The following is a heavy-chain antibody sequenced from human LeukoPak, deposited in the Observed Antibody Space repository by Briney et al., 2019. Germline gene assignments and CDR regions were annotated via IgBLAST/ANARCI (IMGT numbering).Heavy chain of an antibody. V-gene: IGHV3-21*01. CDR1: GFTFSSYS. J-gene: IGHJ4*02. CDR3: ARVYSSGWYFDY. D-gene: IGHD6-19*01. CDR2: ISSSSSYI. Sequence: GGSLRLSCAASGFTFSSYSMNWVRQAPGKGLEWVSSISSSSSYIYYADSVKGRFTISRDNAKNSLYLQMNSLRAEDTAVYYCARVYSSGWYFDYWGQGTLVTVSS.